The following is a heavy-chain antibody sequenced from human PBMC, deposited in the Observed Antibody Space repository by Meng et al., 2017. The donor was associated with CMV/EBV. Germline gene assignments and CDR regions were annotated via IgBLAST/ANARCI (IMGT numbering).Heavy chain of an antibody. D-gene: IGHD3-22*01. CDR3: ARGVVTMIVVYDP. CDR1: GCSSCSCSCY. J-gene: IGHJ5*02. CDR2: IYYNGST. V-gene: IGHV4-39*07. Sequence: RLRHEHGPGLWRPAGHLCLSITDSGCSSCSCSCYRGFIRQPPGQGLKWIGSIYYNGSTYYNPSLKSRVTISVDTSKIQFSLQLSSVTAAYTAVYDCARGVVTMIVVYDPWGQGTLVTVSS.